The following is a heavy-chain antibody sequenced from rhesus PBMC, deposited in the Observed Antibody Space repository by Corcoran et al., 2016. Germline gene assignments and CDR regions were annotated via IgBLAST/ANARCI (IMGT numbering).Heavy chain of an antibody. CDR3: ARYLRGTSYFDY. Sequence: QVQLQESGPGLVKPSETLSLTCTVSGGSFSSYCWSWIRQPPGRGLEWIGEINGNSGSTKYNPSLKSRVTISKDASKNQFSLKLTSVTAADTAFYYCARYLRGTSYFDYWGQGVLVTVSS. J-gene: IGHJ4*01. D-gene: IGHD1-44*01. CDR1: GGSFSSYC. CDR2: INGNSGST. V-gene: IGHV4-80*01.